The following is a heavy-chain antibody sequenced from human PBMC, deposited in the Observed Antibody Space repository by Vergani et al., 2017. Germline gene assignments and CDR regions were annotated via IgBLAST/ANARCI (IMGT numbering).Heavy chain of an antibody. D-gene: IGHD6-13*01. CDR2: INTDTGNP. CDR3: ARDNDASIAAADYYYYGMDV. J-gene: IGHJ6*02. CDR1: GYTFTSYA. V-gene: IGHV7-4-1*02. Sequence: QVQLVQSGSELKKPGASVKVSCKASGYTFTSYAMNWVRQAPGQGLEWMGWINTDTGNPTYAQGFTGRFVFSLDTSVSTAYLQISSLKAEDTAVYYCARDNDASIAAADYYYYGMDVWGQGTTVTVSS.